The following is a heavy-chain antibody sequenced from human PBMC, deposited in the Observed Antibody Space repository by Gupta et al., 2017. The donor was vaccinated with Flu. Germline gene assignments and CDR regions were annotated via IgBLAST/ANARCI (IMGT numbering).Heavy chain of an antibody. D-gene: IGHD4-23*01. CDR1: GYSFSSDD. CDR3: ARESPRLDGNSFNYYFNGMDV. V-gene: IGHV1-8*01. Sequence: QARLEQSGAEGKKPGASVKVSCTASGYSFSSDDINWVRQAAGQGLEWMGWMNTKNGKTGYAQKFQGRVTMTRDTSLNTAYLEIDGLRSDDTAVYYCARESPRLDGNSFNYYFNGMDVWGQGTTVTVSS. J-gene: IGHJ6*02. CDR2: MNTKNGKT.